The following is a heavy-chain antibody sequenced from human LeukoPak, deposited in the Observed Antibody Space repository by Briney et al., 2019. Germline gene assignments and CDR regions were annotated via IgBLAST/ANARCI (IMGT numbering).Heavy chain of an antibody. D-gene: IGHD5-24*01. V-gene: IGHV3-66*01. CDR1: GFTVSSNY. Sequence: PGGSLRLSCAASGFTVSSNYMSWVRQAPGKGLEWVSIIHTGGSTYYADSVKGRFTISRDNPKNTLYLQMDSLRAEDTAVYYCATGRDGYRFDYWGQGTLVTVSS. J-gene: IGHJ4*02. CDR2: IHTGGST. CDR3: ATGRDGYRFDY.